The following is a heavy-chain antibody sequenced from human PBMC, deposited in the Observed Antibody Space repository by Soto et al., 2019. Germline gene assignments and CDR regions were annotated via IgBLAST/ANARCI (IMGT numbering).Heavy chain of an antibody. CDR3: ARYVYDILTDPKFDY. J-gene: IGHJ4*01. CDR2: ISSSSSYI. Sequence: GGSLRLSCAASGFTFSSYSMNWVRQAPGKGLEWVSSISSSSSYIYYADSVKGRFTISRDNAKNSLYLQMNSLRAEDTAVYYCARYVYDILTDPKFDYWGHGTLVTVSS. D-gene: IGHD3-9*01. V-gene: IGHV3-21*01. CDR1: GFTFSSYS.